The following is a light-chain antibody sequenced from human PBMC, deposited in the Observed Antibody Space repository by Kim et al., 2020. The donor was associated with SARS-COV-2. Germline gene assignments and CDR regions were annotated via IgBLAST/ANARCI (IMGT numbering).Light chain of an antibody. V-gene: IGLV2-11*01. J-gene: IGLJ1*01. Sequence: QSALTQPSAVSGSPGQSVTISCTGTSSDVGGYNSVSWYQQHPGKAPKLMIYDVTKGPSGVPDRFSGSRSGNTASLTISGLQAEDEADYYCCSYAGTYTVLFGTGTKVTVL. CDR1: SSDVGGYNS. CDR2: DVT. CDR3: CSYAGTYTVL.